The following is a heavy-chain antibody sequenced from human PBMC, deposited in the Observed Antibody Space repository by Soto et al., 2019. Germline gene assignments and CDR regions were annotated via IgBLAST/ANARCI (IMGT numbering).Heavy chain of an antibody. CDR3: ARGPGYYFDY. V-gene: IGHV3-64*01. CDR2: ISSNGGST. Sequence: ESGGGLVQPGGSLRLSCAASGFTFSSYAMHWVRQAPGKGLEYVSAISSNGGSTYYANSVKGRFTISRDNSKNTLYLQMGSLRAEDMAVYYCARGPGYYFDYWGKGTLVTVSS. CDR1: GFTFSSYA. J-gene: IGHJ4*02.